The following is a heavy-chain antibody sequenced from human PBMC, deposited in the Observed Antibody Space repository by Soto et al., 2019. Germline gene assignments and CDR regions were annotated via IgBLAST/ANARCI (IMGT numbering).Heavy chain of an antibody. CDR1: GGSISSGGYY. CDR3: ARDAGARYYFDY. Sequence: SETLSLTCTVSGGSISSGGYYWSWIRQHPGKGLEWIGYIYYSGSTYYNPSLKSRVTISVDTSKNQFSLKLSSVTAADTAVYYCARDAGARYYFDYWGQGTLVTV. CDR2: IYYSGST. D-gene: IGHD1-1*01. V-gene: IGHV4-31*03. J-gene: IGHJ4*02.